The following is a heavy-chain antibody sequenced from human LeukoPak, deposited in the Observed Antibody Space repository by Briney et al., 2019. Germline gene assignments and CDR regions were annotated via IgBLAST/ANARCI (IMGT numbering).Heavy chain of an antibody. Sequence: GESLKISCKGSGYSFTSYWIGWVRQMPGKGLEWMGIIYPGDSDTRYSPSFQGQVTISADKSISTAYLQWSSLKASDTAMYYRARRGMYDSSGYPTDYWGQGTLVTVSS. J-gene: IGHJ4*02. CDR3: ARRGMYDSSGYPTDY. V-gene: IGHV5-51*01. CDR1: GYSFTSYW. CDR2: IYPGDSDT. D-gene: IGHD3-22*01.